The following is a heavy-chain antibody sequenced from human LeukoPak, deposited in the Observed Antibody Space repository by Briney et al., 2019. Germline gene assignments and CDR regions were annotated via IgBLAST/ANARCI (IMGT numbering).Heavy chain of an antibody. V-gene: IGHV3-23*01. CDR2: ISGSGGST. Sequence: GGSLRLSCAASGFTLSSYAMSWVRQAPGKGLEWVSAISGSGGSTYYADSVKGRFTISRDNSKNTLYLQMNSLRAEDTAVYYCAKGGENYYYYYMDVWGKGTTVTVSS. CDR3: AKGGENYYYYYMDV. J-gene: IGHJ6*03. CDR1: GFTLSSYA. D-gene: IGHD2-21*01.